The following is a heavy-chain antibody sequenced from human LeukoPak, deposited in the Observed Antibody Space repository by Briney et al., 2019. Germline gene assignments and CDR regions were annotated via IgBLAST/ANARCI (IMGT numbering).Heavy chain of an antibody. Sequence: PGGTLRLSCAASGFTFSSYAMSWVRQAPGKGLEWVSAISGSGGSTHHADSVKGRFTISRDNSKNTLYLQMNSLRAEDTAVYYCAKLGYCSSSSCYGPFDDWGQGALVTVSS. V-gene: IGHV3-23*01. CDR3: AKLGYCSSSSCYGPFDD. CDR2: ISGSGGST. D-gene: IGHD2-2*01. J-gene: IGHJ4*02. CDR1: GFTFSSYA.